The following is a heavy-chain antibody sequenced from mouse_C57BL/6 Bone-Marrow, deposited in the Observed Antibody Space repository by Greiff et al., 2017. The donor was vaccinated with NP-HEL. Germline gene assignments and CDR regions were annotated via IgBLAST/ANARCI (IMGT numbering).Heavy chain of an antibody. CDR1: GYTFTSYW. CDR2: IHPNSGST. J-gene: IGHJ4*01. V-gene: IGHV1-64*01. D-gene: IGHD1-1*02. Sequence: QVQLQQPGAELVKPGASVKLSCKASGYTFTSYWMHWVKQRPGQGLEWIGMIHPNSGSTNYNEKFKSKATLTVDKSSSTAYMQLSSLTSEDSAVYYCARRGWVPLYAMDYWGQGTSVTVSS. CDR3: ARRGWVPLYAMDY.